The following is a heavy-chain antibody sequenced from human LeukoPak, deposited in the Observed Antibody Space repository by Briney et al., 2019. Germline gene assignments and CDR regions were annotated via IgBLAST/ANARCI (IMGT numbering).Heavy chain of an antibody. V-gene: IGHV1-69*05. CDR3: ARDVHGDYGSGWFDP. CDR1: GGTFNNSA. J-gene: IGHJ5*02. D-gene: IGHD4-17*01. CDR2: IMPLFGTA. Sequence: APVKVSCKPSGGTFNNSAISWVRQAPGQGLEWLGGIMPLFGTAGYAQKFQGRVTITKDESTRTVYLELTSLTSDDTAVYYCARDVHGDYGSGWFDPWGQGTLVSVSS.